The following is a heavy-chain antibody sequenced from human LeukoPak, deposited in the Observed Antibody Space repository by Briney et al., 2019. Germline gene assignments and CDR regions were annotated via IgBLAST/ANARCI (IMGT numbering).Heavy chain of an antibody. CDR2: ISGSGGNT. CDR1: GFTFNNFA. Sequence: GGSLRLSCAASGFTFNNFAMSWVRQAPGKGLEWVSGISGSGGNTHYADSVKGRFTISRDNSKNTLYLQMNSLRVEDTAVYYCAKGLRGSSYDYWGQGTLVTVSS. V-gene: IGHV3-23*01. CDR3: AKGLRGSSYDY. J-gene: IGHJ4*02. D-gene: IGHD6-13*01.